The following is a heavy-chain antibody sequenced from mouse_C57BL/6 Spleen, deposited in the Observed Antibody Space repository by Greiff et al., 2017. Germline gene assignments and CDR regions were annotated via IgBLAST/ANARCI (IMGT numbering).Heavy chain of an antibody. CDR3: AKNSNYYGSSYWYFDV. Sequence: QVQLQQSGPGLVQPSQSLSITCTVSGFSLTSYGVHWVRQPPRKGLEWLGVIWSGGSTDYNAAFISRLSISKDNAKSQVFFKMNSLQADDTAIYYCAKNSNYYGSSYWYFDVWGTGTTVTVSS. CDR1: GFSLTSYG. V-gene: IGHV2-4*01. CDR2: IWSGGST. D-gene: IGHD1-1*01. J-gene: IGHJ1*03.